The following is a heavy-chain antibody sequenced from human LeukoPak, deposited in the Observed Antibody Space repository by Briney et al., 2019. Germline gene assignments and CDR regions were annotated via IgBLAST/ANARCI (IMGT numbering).Heavy chain of an antibody. V-gene: IGHV3-7*01. CDR1: GFTFSSYW. CDR2: IKQDGSEK. D-gene: IGHD6-13*01. Sequence: GGSLRLSCAASGFTFSSYWMSWVRQAPGKGLEWVANIKQDGSEKYYVDSVKGRLTISRDNAKNSLYLQMNSLRAEDTAVYYCARDSRIDAFDIWGQGTMVTVSS. J-gene: IGHJ3*02. CDR3: ARDSRIDAFDI.